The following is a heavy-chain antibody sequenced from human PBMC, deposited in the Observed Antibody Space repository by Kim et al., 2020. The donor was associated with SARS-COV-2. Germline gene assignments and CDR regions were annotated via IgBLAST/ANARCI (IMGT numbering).Heavy chain of an antibody. CDR2: IYSGGST. J-gene: IGHJ3*02. V-gene: IGHV3-53*01. Sequence: GGSLRLSCAASGFTVSSNYMSWVRQAPGKGLEWVSVIYSGGSTYYADSVKGRFTISRDNSKNTLYLQMNSLRAEDTAVYYCASYSRRLDAFDIWGQGTMVTVSS. D-gene: IGHD4-4*01. CDR1: GFTVSSNY. CDR3: ASYSRRLDAFDI.